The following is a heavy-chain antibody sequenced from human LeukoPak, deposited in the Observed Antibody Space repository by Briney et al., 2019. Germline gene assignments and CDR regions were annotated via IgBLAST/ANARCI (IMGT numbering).Heavy chain of an antibody. CDR2: ISGSGGST. CDR1: GFTFSSYG. Sequence: GGSLRLSCAASGFTFSSYGMSWVRQAPGKGLEWVSAISGSGGSTYYADSVKGRFTISRDNSKNTLYLQMNSLRAEDTAVYYCAKNPPRIRYFDWPKDYWGQGTLVTVSS. V-gene: IGHV3-23*01. J-gene: IGHJ4*02. CDR3: AKNPPRIRYFDWPKDY. D-gene: IGHD3-9*01.